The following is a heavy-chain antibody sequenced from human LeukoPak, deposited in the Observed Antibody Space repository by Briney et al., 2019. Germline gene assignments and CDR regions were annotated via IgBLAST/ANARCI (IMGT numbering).Heavy chain of an antibody. Sequence: PSETLSLTCAVYGGSFSGYYWSWIRQPPGKGLEWIGEINHSGSTNYNPSLKSRVTISVDTSKNQFSLKLSSETAADTAVYYCARGLRLRYFDWSQSFYGMDVWGQGTTVTVSS. J-gene: IGHJ6*02. V-gene: IGHV4-34*01. CDR3: ARGLRLRYFDWSQSFYGMDV. CDR1: GGSFSGYY. D-gene: IGHD3-9*01. CDR2: INHSGST.